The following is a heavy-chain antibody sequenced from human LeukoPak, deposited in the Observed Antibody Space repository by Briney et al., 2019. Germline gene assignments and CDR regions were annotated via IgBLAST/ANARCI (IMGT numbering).Heavy chain of an antibody. D-gene: IGHD4-17*01. V-gene: IGHV3-21*01. J-gene: IGHJ4*02. CDR1: GFTFSDSF. CDR2: ISSSSTYT. Sequence: GGSLRLSCAASGFTFSDSFMSWVRQAPGKGLEWVSSISSSSTYTYYADSVKGRFTISRDNAKNSLYLHLNSLRPEDTAVYYCARDEGTTEYYFDYWGQGTLVTVSS. CDR3: ARDEGTTEYYFDY.